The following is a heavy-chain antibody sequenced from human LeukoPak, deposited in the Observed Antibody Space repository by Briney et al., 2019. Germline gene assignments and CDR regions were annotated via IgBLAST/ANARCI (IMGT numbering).Heavy chain of an antibody. CDR2: IHTSGST. CDR1: GDSISSSY. Sequence: SETLSLTCTVSGDSISSSYWGWIGHPAGKGLEWIGRIHTSGSTYYSPSLKSRVTMSVDTSTNQFSLKLSSVTAADTAMYYCARVRLGRGLDYWGQGTLVTVSS. V-gene: IGHV4-4*07. D-gene: IGHD6-19*01. J-gene: IGHJ4*02. CDR3: ARVRLGRGLDY.